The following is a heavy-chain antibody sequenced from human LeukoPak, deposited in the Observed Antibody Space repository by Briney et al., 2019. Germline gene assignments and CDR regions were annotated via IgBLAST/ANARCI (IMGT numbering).Heavy chain of an antibody. CDR1: GGSISSGDYY. V-gene: IGHV4-30-4*01. Sequence: PSQTLSLTYTVSGGSISSGDYYWSWIRQPPGKGLEWIGYIYYSGSTYYNPSLKSRVTISVDTSKNQFSLKLSSVTAADTAVYYCAREAVVPAASRYIDYWGQGTLVTVSS. CDR3: AREAVVPAASRYIDY. CDR2: IYYSGST. J-gene: IGHJ4*02. D-gene: IGHD2-2*01.